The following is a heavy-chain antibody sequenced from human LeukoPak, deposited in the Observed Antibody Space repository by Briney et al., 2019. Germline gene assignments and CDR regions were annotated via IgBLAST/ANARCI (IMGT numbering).Heavy chain of an antibody. CDR2: ISSSSSYT. CDR1: GFTFSDYY. J-gene: IGHJ4*02. CDR3: ARDPWPVAGPHFDY. V-gene: IGHV3-11*06. D-gene: IGHD6-19*01. Sequence: GGSLRLSCAASGFTFSDYYMSWIRQAPGKGLEWVSYISSSSSYTNYADSVKGRFTISRDNAKNPLYLQMNSLRAEDTAVYYCARDPWPVAGPHFDYWGQGTLVTVSS.